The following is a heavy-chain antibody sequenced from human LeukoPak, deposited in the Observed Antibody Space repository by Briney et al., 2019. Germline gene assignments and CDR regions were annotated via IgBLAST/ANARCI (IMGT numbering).Heavy chain of an antibody. CDR3: ASHRGLLWFGELTGFDY. J-gene: IGHJ4*02. Sequence: SETLSLTCTVSGYSISSGTYYWGWIRPPPGKSLEWIGSCDYSGSTYYNPSLKSRVDISVDTSKNQFYLKLKSVTAADTAVYYCASHRGLLWFGELTGFDYWGQGFLVTVAS. D-gene: IGHD3-10*01. V-gene: IGHV4-39*01. CDR1: GYSISSGTYY. CDR2: CDYSGST.